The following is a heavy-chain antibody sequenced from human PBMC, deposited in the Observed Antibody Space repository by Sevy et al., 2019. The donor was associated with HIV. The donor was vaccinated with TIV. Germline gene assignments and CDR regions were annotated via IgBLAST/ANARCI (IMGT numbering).Heavy chain of an antibody. J-gene: IGHJ4*02. D-gene: IGHD2-15*01. CDR3: ARVIAQDCSF. CDR1: GFTLNNYW. V-gene: IGHV3-7*01. CDR2: INQDGSVT. Sequence: GGSLRLSCVASGFTLNNYWMHWVRQAPGKGREWVANINQDGSVTYYVDSVRGRFTISRDNGRNLVFLQMNSLRVDDTAIYFCARVIAQDCSFWGQGTLVTVSS.